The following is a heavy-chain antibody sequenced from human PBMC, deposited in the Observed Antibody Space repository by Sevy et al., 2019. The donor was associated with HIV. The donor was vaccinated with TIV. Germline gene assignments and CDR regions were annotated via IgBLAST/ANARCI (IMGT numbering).Heavy chain of an antibody. CDR2: IIPIFGTA. V-gene: IGHV1-69*13. CDR3: ARGVLRHYYDSSGFAFDI. Sequence: ASVKVSCKASGGTFSSYAISWVRQAPGQGLEWMGGIIPIFGTANYAQKFQGRVTITADESTSTAYMELSSLGSEDTAVYYCARGVLRHYYDSSGFAFDIWGQGTMVTVSS. J-gene: IGHJ3*02. CDR1: GGTFSSYA. D-gene: IGHD3-22*01.